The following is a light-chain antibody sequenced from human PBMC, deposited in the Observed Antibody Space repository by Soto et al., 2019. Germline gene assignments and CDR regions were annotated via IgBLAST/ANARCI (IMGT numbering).Light chain of an antibody. CDR2: EDN. CDR1: SGSIASNY. Sequence: NFMLTQPHSVSESPGKTVTISCTGTSGSIASNYVQWYQQRPGSAPTIVIYEDNQRPSGVPDRFSGSIDRSSNSASLTISGLQAEDEAEYYCSSYTTMSTKVFGTGTKVTVL. CDR3: SSYTTMSTKV. V-gene: IGLV6-57*02. J-gene: IGLJ1*01.